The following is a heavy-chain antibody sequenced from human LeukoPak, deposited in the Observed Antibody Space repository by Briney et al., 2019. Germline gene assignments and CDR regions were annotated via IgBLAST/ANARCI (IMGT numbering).Heavy chain of an antibody. Sequence: GGSLRLSCIASGFTFSIHIMNWVRQAPGKGLEWVSTLTPGGDNDIHYADSVKGRFTISRDNSKNSLYLQMNSLRADDTAVYYCVRDAYGAHFDYWGQGTLVTVSS. CDR1: GFTFSIHI. V-gene: IGHV3-21*06. CDR2: LTPGGDNDI. D-gene: IGHD2-21*01. CDR3: VRDAYGAHFDY. J-gene: IGHJ4*02.